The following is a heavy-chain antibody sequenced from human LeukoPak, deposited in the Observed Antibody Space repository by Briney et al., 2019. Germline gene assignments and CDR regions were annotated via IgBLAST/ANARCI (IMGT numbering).Heavy chain of an antibody. V-gene: IGHV3-7*04. CDR3: ARARSLDY. CDR1: GFTFSSYW. CDR2: INQAGSEK. J-gene: IGHJ4*02. D-gene: IGHD2-15*01. Sequence: PGGSLRLSCAASGFTFSSYWMSWVRQARGKGLEWVANINQAGSEKNYVDSVRGRSTISRDNAKNSLYLQMNSLRAEDTAVYYCARARSLDYWGQGTLVTVSS.